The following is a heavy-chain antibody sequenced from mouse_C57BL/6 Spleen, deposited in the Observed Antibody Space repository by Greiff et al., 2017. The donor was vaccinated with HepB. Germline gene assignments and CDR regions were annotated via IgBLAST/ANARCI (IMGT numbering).Heavy chain of an antibody. J-gene: IGHJ1*03. V-gene: IGHV1-52*01. CDR1: GYTFTSYW. D-gene: IGHD1-1*01. Sequence: QVQLKQPGAELVRPGSSVKLSCKASGYTFTSYWMHWVKQRPIQGLEWIGNIDPSDSETHYNQKFKDKATLTVDKSSSTAYMQLSSLTSEDSAVYYCAREVITTVGGGYFDVWGTGTTVTVSS. CDR2: IDPSDSET. CDR3: AREVITTVGGGYFDV.